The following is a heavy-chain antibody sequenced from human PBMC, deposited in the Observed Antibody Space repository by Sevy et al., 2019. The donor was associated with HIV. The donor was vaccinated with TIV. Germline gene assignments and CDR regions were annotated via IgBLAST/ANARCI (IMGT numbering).Heavy chain of an antibody. D-gene: IGHD6-13*01. J-gene: IGHJ6*02. V-gene: IGHV3-21*01. Sequence: GGSLRLSCAASGFTFSSYSMNWVRQAPGKGLEWVSSISSSSSYIYYVDSVKGRFTISRDNAKNSLFLQMNSLRAEDTAVYYCVRDRRGGSSWLPPDYYYYGMDVWGQGTTVTVSS. CDR1: GFTFSSYS. CDR3: VRDRRGGSSWLPPDYYYYGMDV. CDR2: ISSSSSYI.